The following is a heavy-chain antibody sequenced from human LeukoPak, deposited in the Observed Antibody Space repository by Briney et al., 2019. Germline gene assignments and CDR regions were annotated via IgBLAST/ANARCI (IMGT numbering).Heavy chain of an antibody. CDR1: GYSLTNYW. D-gene: IGHD4-17*01. CDR2: IYPGDSES. CDR3: ARRHGDFLLGYFDY. Sequence: GESLKISCKGSGYSLTNYWIGWVRQMPGKGLEWMGIIYPGDSESRYSPSFQGQVTISADKSISTAYLQWSSLKASDTAMYYCARRHGDFLLGYFDYWGQGTLVTVSS. V-gene: IGHV5-51*01. J-gene: IGHJ4*02.